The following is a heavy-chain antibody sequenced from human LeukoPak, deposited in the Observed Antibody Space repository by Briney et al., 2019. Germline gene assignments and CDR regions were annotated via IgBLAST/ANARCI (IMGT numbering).Heavy chain of an antibody. CDR3: ARSMIVETSWFDP. D-gene: IGHD3-22*01. J-gene: IGHJ5*02. CDR1: GFTFSSYG. V-gene: IGHV3-33*01. CDR2: IWYDGSNK. Sequence: GGSLRLSCAASGFTFSSYGMHWVRQAPGKGLEWVAVIWYDGSNKYCADSVKGRFTISRDNSKNTLYLQMNGLRAEDTAVYYCARSMIVETSWFDPWGQGTLVTVSS.